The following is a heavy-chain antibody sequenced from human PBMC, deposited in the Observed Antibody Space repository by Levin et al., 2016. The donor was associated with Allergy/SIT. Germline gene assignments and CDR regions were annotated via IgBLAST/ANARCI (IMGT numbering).Heavy chain of an antibody. Sequence: SETLSLTCTVSGGSISGYHWTWIRQSPKKGLEWIGYIHYSGNTNYNYDDSLRSRVTISLDTSKKQFSLKLRSVTAADTAVYYCARADYTGYFDYWGQGTLVTVSS. D-gene: IGHD4-11*01. J-gene: IGHJ4*02. CDR1: GGSISGYH. V-gene: IGHV4-59*01. CDR2: IHYSGNT. CDR3: ARADYTGYFDY.